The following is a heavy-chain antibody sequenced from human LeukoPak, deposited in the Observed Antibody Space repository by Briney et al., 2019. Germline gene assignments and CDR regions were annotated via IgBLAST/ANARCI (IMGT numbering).Heavy chain of an antibody. CDR3: ARDRGSGSPALDAFDI. J-gene: IGHJ3*02. CDR1: GGSISSGSYY. CDR2: IYYSGST. D-gene: IGHD3-10*01. Sequence: PSETLSLTCTVSGGSISSGSYYWSWIRQPPGKGLEWIGYIYYSGSTNYNPSLKSRVTISVDTSKNQFSLKLSSVTAADTAVYYCARDRGSGSPALDAFDIWGQGTMVTVSS. V-gene: IGHV4-61*01.